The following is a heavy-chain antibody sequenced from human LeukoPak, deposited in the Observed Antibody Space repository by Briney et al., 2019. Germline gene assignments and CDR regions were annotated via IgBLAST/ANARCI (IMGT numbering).Heavy chain of an antibody. CDR3: ANSPDSGGLGP. D-gene: IGHD3-10*01. CDR1: GYTFTGYY. J-gene: IGHJ5*02. Sequence: ASVKVSCKASGYTFTGYYMHWVRQAPGQGLEWMGWISAYNGNTNYAQKLQGRVTMTTDTSTSTAYMELSSLKSEDTAMYYCANSPDSGGLGPWGQGTLVTVSS. CDR2: ISAYNGNT. V-gene: IGHV1-18*04.